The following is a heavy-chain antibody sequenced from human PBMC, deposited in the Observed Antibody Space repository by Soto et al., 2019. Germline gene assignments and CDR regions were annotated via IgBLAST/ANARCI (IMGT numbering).Heavy chain of an antibody. D-gene: IGHD2-15*01. Sequence: QVQLQESGPGLVEPSETLSLTCTVSGGSLTNYFWTWIRQSPGKGLEWIAFIRYSGKTDYNPSLKSRVTISLDTPEHRFSLRLTSVTAAATAMSYFARFQYTVVAPFDLWGQGTMVIVSS. CDR2: IRYSGKT. V-gene: IGHV4-59*01. CDR3: ARFQYTVVAPFDL. J-gene: IGHJ3*01. CDR1: GGSLTNYF.